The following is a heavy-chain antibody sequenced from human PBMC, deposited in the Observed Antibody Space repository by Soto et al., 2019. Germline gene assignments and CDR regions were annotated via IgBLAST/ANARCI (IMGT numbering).Heavy chain of an antibody. V-gene: IGHV3-30*03. CDR1: GFSFNTSG. Sequence: QVQLVESGGGVVQPGRALRLSCAASGFSFNTSGMHWVRQAPGKGLEWVAVIAFDGSQEFYGDSVRGRFTISRDNSKNTLFLQMKSLTPEDTAVYYCAPKGRVTNYLYYGMDVWGQGTTVTVSS. CDR3: APKGRVTNYLYYGMDV. D-gene: IGHD2-21*02. J-gene: IGHJ6*02. CDR2: IAFDGSQE.